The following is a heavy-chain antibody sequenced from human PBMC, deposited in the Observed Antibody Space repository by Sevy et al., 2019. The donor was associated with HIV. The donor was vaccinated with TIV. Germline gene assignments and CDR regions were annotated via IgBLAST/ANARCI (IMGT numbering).Heavy chain of an antibody. CDR1: GFTFSSYW. CDR3: ARVGGNLAAADRYDY. J-gene: IGHJ4*02. Sequence: GGSLRLSCAASGFTFSSYWMHWVRQAPGKGLVWVSRINSDGSSTRYADSVKGRFTISRDNAKNTLYLQMNSLRAEDTAVYYCARVGGNLAAADRYDYWGQGTLVTVSS. D-gene: IGHD6-13*01. CDR2: INSDGSST. V-gene: IGHV3-74*01.